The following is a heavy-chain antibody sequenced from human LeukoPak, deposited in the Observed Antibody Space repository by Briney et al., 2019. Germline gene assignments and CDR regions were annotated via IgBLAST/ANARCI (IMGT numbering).Heavy chain of an antibody. CDR3: ARDGITILRRWGSGNYGMDV. D-gene: IGHD3-3*01. CDR2: ISSSSSYL. J-gene: IGHJ6*02. Sequence: GGSLRLSCAASGFTFSSYSMNWVRQAPGKGLEWVSSISSSSSYLYYADSVKGRFTISRDNAKNSLYLQMNSLRAEDTAVYYCARDGITILRRWGSGNYGMDVWGQGTTVTVSS. CDR1: GFTFSSYS. V-gene: IGHV3-21*01.